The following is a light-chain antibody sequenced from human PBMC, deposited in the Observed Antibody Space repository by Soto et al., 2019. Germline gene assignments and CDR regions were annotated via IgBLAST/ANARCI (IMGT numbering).Light chain of an antibody. Sequence: EIVLTQSPVTLSLSPGERATLSCRASQSVSSIYLGWYQQKPGQAPRLLMYGASSRATGIPERFSGSGSGTDFTLTISRLEPEDFAVYYCQQYGSSPRTFGQGTKVDIK. J-gene: IGKJ1*01. CDR1: QSVSSIY. CDR2: GAS. V-gene: IGKV3-20*01. CDR3: QQYGSSPRT.